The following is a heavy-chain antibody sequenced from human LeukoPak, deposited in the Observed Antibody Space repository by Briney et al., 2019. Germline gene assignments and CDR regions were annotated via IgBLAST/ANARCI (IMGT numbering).Heavy chain of an antibody. V-gene: IGHV4-61*02. J-gene: IGHJ6*03. Sequence: SQTLSLTCTVSGGSISTGTYHYSWIRQPAGKRLEWIGRIYTSGSINYNPSLKSRVTISVEMSKNQSSLKLNSVTAADTAVYFCARGSRITVTNGYYYYMDVWGKGTTVTVSS. CDR1: GGSISTGTYH. CDR3: ARGSRITVTNGYYYYMDV. CDR2: IYTSGSI. D-gene: IGHD4-17*01.